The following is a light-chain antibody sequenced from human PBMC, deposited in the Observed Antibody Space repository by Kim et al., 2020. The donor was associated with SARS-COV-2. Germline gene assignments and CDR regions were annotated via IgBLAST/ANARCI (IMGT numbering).Light chain of an antibody. J-gene: IGKJ1*01. CDR2: KAS. CDR1: QSISYW. V-gene: IGKV1-5*03. CDR3: QQYQNFWT. Sequence: DIQMTQSPSTLSASVGDRVTITCRASQSISYWLAWYQQKPGKAPKLLIYKASSLESGVPSRFSGSGSGTEFTFTINSLQPDDFATYYCQQYQNFWTFGQGTKVDIK.